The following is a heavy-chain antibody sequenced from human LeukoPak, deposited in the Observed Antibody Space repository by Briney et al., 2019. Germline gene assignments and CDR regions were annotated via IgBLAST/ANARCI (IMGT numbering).Heavy chain of an antibody. CDR1: GFTFSSYA. D-gene: IGHD2-15*01. J-gene: IGHJ5*02. CDR3: AHGDIVVVVAAFDP. V-gene: IGHV3-23*01. Sequence: PGGSLRLSCAASGFTFSSYAMSWVRQAPGKGLEWVSAISGSGGSTYYADSVKGRFTISRDNSKNTLYLQMNSLRAEDTAVYYCAHGDIVVVVAAFDPWGQGTLVTVSS. CDR2: ISGSGGST.